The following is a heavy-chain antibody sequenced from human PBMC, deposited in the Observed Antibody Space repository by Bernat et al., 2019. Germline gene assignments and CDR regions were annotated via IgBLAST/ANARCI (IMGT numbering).Heavy chain of an antibody. CDR2: FSSSSSYT. D-gene: IGHD1-1*01. Sequence: QVQLVESGGGLVKPGGSLRLSCAASGFTFSDYYMSWIRQAPGKGLDWVSYFSSSSSYTNDAVYVKGRFTITRDNAKNSLYLQMNSLRAEDTSVYYCARGTSTSAPYMDVWGKGTTVTVSS. CDR3: ARGTSTSAPYMDV. J-gene: IGHJ6*03. CDR1: GFTFSDYY. V-gene: IGHV3-11*05.